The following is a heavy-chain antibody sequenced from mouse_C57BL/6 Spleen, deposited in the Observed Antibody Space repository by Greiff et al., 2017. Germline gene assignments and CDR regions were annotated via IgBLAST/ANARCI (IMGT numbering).Heavy chain of an antibody. V-gene: IGHV1-39*01. J-gene: IGHJ4*01. D-gene: IGHD2-4*01. CDR1: GYSFTDYN. CDR3: SIYYDYDGYAMDY. CDR2: INPNYGTT. Sequence: EVQLQQSGPELVKPGASVKISCKASGYSFTDYNMNWVKQSNGKSLEWIGVINPNYGTTSYNQKFKGKATLTVDQSSSTAYMQLNSLTSEDSAVYYCSIYYDYDGYAMDYWGQGTSVTVSS.